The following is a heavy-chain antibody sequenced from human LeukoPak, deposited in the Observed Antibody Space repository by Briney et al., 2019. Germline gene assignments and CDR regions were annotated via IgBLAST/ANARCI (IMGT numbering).Heavy chain of an antibody. V-gene: IGHV3-9*01. CDR3: AKVVGDSPGAFDI. D-gene: IGHD1-26*01. J-gene: IGHJ3*02. CDR2: ISWNSGSI. Sequence: PGRSLRLSCAASGFTFDDYAMHWVRQAPGKGLEWVSGISWNSGSIGYADSVKGRFTISRDNAKNSLYLQMNSLRAEDTASYYCAKVVGDSPGAFDIWGQGTMVTVSS. CDR1: GFTFDDYA.